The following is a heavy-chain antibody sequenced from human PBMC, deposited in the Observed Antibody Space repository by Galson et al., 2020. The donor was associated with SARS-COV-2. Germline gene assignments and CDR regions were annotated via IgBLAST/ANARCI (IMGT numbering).Heavy chain of an antibody. V-gene: IGHV3-74*01. CDR1: GFSFSDYW. CDR3: VRHSSGDY. CDR2: INSYGNST. J-gene: IGHJ4*02. Sequence: GGSLRLSCAASGFSFSDYWMHWVRQAPGKGLVWVSRINSYGNSTNYADSVRGRFIVSRDNAKNMLYLQMNSLRAEDTAVYYCVRHSSGDYWGQGPLVTVSS. D-gene: IGHD3-22*01.